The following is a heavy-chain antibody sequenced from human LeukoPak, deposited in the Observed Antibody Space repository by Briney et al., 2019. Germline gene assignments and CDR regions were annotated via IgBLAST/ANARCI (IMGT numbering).Heavy chain of an antibody. V-gene: IGHV4-59*08. Sequence: SETLSLTRTVSGGSISSYYWSWIRQPPGKGLEWIGYIYYSGSTNYNPSLKSRVTISVDTSKNQFSLKLSSVTAADTAVYYCASSRDGYIDYWGQGTLVTVSS. CDR3: ASSRDGYIDY. J-gene: IGHJ4*02. CDR2: IYYSGST. CDR1: GGSISSYY. D-gene: IGHD5-24*01.